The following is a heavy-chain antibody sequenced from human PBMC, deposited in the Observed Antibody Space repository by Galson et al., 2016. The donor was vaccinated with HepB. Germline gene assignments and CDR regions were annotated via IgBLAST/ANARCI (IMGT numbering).Heavy chain of an antibody. V-gene: IGHV3-48*02. CDR2: ISSSSSSI. D-gene: IGHD6-6*01. CDR1: EFVLSPYS. J-gene: IGHJ3*01. CDR3: ARELVRSAFDL. Sequence: SLRLSCAASEFVLSPYSMNWVRQAPGKGLEWVSYISSSSSSIYIADSVKGRFTVSRDNAKNSVYLEMHSLRDDDTAVYYCARELVRSAFDLWGQGTMVTVSS.